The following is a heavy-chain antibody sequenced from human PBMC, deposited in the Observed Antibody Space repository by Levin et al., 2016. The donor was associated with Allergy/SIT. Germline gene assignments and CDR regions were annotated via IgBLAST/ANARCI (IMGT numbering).Heavy chain of an antibody. CDR3: AKVEGRPGIAAAGTFRQDY. CDR1: GFTFSSYA. CDR2: ISGSGGST. D-gene: IGHD6-13*01. Sequence: GESLKISCAASGFTFSSYAMSWVRQAPGKGLEWVSAISGSGGSTYYADSVKGRFTISRDNSKNTLYLQMNSLRAEDTAVYYCAKVEGRPGIAAAGTFRQDYWGQGTLVTVSS. V-gene: IGHV3-23*01. J-gene: IGHJ4*02.